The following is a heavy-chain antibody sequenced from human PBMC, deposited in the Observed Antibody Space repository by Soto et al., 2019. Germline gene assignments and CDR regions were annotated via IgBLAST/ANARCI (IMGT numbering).Heavy chain of an antibody. CDR1: GFTFSYYG. J-gene: IGHJ4*02. Sequence: PGGSLRLSCVASGFTFSYYGMSWVRQAPGKGLDWVSVISAGGGTTTYYADSVKGRFTISRDNSKNTLFLQMNSLTVDDTAIYYGANRGPSTPWSGEDYWGQRTLVTVSS. CDR2: ISAGGGTTT. V-gene: IGHV3-23*01. CDR3: ANRGPSTPWSGEDY. D-gene: IGHD1-26*01.